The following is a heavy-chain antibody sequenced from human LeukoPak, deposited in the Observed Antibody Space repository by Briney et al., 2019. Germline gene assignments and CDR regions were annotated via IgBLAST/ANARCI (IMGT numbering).Heavy chain of an antibody. Sequence: SETLSLTCTVSGGSISTYYWNWIRQPPGEGLEWIGYIYYSGSTFYNPSLRSRVAISVDTSKNRFSLRLASVTAADTAVYYCARAQIASKVDYWGQGTLVTVSS. V-gene: IGHV4-30-4*08. J-gene: IGHJ4*02. D-gene: IGHD2-15*01. CDR3: ARAQIASKVDY. CDR1: GGSISTYY. CDR2: IYYSGST.